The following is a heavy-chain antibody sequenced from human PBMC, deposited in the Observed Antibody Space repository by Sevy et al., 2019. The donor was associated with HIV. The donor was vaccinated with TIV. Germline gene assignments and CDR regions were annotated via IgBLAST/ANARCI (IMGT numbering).Heavy chain of an antibody. D-gene: IGHD6-19*01. CDR2: ISGSDGTT. J-gene: IGHJ6*02. V-gene: IGHV3-23*01. Sequence: GGSLRLSCAASGFTFSNYAMNWVRQAPGKGLEWVSAISGSDGTTYYADSVKGRFTISRDKSQNTLYLQMNSLRAEDTAVYYCAKVLARGVAVAGSACGMDVWGQGTTVTVSS. CDR3: AKVLARGVAVAGSACGMDV. CDR1: GFTFSNYA.